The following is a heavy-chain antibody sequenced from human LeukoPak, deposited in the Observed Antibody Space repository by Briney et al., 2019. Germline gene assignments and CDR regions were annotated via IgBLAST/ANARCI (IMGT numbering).Heavy chain of an antibody. J-gene: IGHJ5*02. CDR1: GYTFTGYD. CDR3: AGAEGGDCYNT. Sequence: GASVKVSCEASGYTFTGYDMHWVRQAPGQGLEWMGWINPNSGGTNYAQKFQGRVTMTRDTSISTAYMELSRLRSDDTAVYYCAGAEGGDCYNTWGQGTLVTVSS. CDR2: INPNSGGT. D-gene: IGHD2-21*02. V-gene: IGHV1-2*02.